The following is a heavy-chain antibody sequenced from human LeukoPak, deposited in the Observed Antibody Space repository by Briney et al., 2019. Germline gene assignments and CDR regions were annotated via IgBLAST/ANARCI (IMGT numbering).Heavy chain of an antibody. D-gene: IGHD3-10*01. CDR2: IYYSGST. CDR3: AVGETPGYYYGSGIDYFQH. J-gene: IGHJ1*01. CDR1: GGSISSGDYY. V-gene: IGHV4-30-4*08. Sequence: PSQTLSLTCTVSGGSISSGDYYWSWSRQPPGKGLEWIGYIYYSGSTYYNPSLKSRVTISVDTSKNQFSLKLSSVTAADTAVYYCAVGETPGYYYGSGIDYFQHWGQGTLVTVSS.